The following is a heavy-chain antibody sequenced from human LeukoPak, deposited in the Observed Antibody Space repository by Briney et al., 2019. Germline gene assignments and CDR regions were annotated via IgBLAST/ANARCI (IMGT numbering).Heavy chain of an antibody. Sequence: GGALRLSCAASGFTLSIDYMSWVRQAPGEGLEWVSIIYSGGDTYYADSVKGRFTISRDNSKNTFYLQINSLRAEDTAVYYWGRDCYSTVFGGWGQGTLVTVSS. V-gene: IGHV3-66*02. CDR1: GFTLSIDY. D-gene: IGHD3-3*01. J-gene: IGHJ4*02. CDR2: IYSGGDT. CDR3: GRDCYSTVFGG.